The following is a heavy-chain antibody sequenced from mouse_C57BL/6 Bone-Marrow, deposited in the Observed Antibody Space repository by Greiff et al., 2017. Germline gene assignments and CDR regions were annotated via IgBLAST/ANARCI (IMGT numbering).Heavy chain of an antibody. D-gene: IGHD2-4*01. V-gene: IGHV1-54*01. CDR1: GYAFTNYL. CDR3: ARGGLRRMDY. Sequence: QVQLQQSGAELVRPGPSVKVSCKASGYAFTNYLIEWVKQRPGQGLEWIGVINPGSGGTNYNEKFKGKATLTADKSSSTAYMQLSSLTSEDSAVYFCARGGLRRMDYWGQGTSVTVSS. J-gene: IGHJ4*01. CDR2: INPGSGGT.